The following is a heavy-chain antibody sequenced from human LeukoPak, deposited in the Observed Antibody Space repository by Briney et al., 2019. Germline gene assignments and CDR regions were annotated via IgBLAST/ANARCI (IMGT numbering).Heavy chain of an antibody. V-gene: IGHV3-66*02. Sequence: PGGSLRLSCAASGFTVSSNYMGWVRQAPGKGLEWVSVIYSGGSTYYADSVKGRFTISRDNSKNTLYLQMNSLRAEDTAVYYCARDALIAAAGTGNYWGQGTLVTVSS. CDR1: GFTVSSNY. D-gene: IGHD6-13*01. CDR3: ARDALIAAAGTGNY. J-gene: IGHJ4*02. CDR2: IYSGGST.